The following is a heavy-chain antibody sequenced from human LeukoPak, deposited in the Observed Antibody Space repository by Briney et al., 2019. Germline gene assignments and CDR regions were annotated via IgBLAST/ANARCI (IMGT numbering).Heavy chain of an antibody. CDR1: GXTFATYG. V-gene: IGHV3-30*18. CDR2: ISYDGSDK. Sequence: PGGSLRLSCAASGXTFATYGVHWVRQAPGKGLEWVAVISYDGSDKYYADSVKGRFTISRDNSKNTLYLQMNSLRVEDTALYYCAKRGLTFYGDHWGQGTLVTVSS. CDR3: AKRGLTFYGDH. D-gene: IGHD2/OR15-2a*01. J-gene: IGHJ4*02.